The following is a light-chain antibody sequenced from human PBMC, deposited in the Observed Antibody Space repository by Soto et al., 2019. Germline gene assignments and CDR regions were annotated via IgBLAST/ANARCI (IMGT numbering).Light chain of an antibody. CDR3: SSYTSSSNVV. CDR1: SSDVGGYNY. J-gene: IGLJ2*01. CDR2: DVS. V-gene: IGLV2-14*01. Sequence: QSVLTQPASVSGSPGQPITISCTGTSSDVGGYNYVSWYQQHPGKAPKLMIYDVSNRPSGVSNRFSGSKSGNTASLTISGLQAEDEADYYCSSYTSSSNVVFGGGTKVTVL.